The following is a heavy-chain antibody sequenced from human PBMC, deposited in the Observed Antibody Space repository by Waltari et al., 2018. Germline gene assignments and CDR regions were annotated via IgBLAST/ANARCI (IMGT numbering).Heavy chain of an antibody. CDR1: GFTVRSNY. CDR3: ARETRGIAAAIDAFDI. CDR2: IYSGGST. D-gene: IGHD6-13*01. J-gene: IGHJ3*02. Sequence: EVQLVETGGGLIQPGGSLRLSCAASGFTVRSNYMSWVRQAPGKGLEWVSVIYSGGSTYYADSVKGRFTISRDNSKNTLYLQMNSLRAEDTAVYYCARETRGIAAAIDAFDIWGQGTMVTVSS. V-gene: IGHV3-53*02.